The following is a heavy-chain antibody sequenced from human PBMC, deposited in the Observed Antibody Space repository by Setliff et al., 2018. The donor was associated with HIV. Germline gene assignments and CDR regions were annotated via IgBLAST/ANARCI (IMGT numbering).Heavy chain of an antibody. J-gene: IGHJ4*02. CDR3: ARGGDTNALDY. Sequence: SETLSLTCGIYGGSLSGYYWSWIRQTPGKGLEWIGQIKPSGGVDYNPSLKSQIAISGYTSKNQFSLKMASLVAADTAVYYCARGGDTNALDYWGQGTLVTVSS. CDR2: IKPSGGV. CDR1: GGSLSGYY. V-gene: IGHV4-34*01. D-gene: IGHD3-16*01.